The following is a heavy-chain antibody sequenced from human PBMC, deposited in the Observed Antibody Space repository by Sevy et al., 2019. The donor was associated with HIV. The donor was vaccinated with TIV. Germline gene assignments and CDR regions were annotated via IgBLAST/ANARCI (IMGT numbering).Heavy chain of an antibody. J-gene: IGHJ4*02. CDR1: GFTFSSYW. D-gene: IGHD4-17*01. CDR3: ARDQGYGDYLFDY. CDR2: IKQDGSEK. V-gene: IGHV3-7*01. Sequence: GGSLRLSCAASGFTFSSYWMSWVRQAQGKGLEWVANIKQDGSEKYYVDSVKGRFTISRDNAKNSLYLQMNSLRAEDTAVYYCARDQGYGDYLFDYWGQGTLVTVSS.